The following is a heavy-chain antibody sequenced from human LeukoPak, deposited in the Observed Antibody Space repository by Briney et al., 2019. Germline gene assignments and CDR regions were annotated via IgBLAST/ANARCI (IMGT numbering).Heavy chain of an antibody. Sequence: PGGSLRLSCAASGFTFSSYAMSWVRQAPGKGLEWVSTISGSGGSTYYADSVKGRFTISRDNSKNTLYLQMNSLRAEDTAVYYCANNGGVAVAGSFDYWGQETLVTVSS. CDR3: ANNGGVAVAGSFDY. D-gene: IGHD6-19*01. CDR1: GFTFSSYA. J-gene: IGHJ4*02. CDR2: ISGSGGST. V-gene: IGHV3-23*01.